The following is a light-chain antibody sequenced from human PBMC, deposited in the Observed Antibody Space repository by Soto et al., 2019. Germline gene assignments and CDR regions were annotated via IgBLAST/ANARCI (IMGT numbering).Light chain of an antibody. J-gene: IGLJ1*01. V-gene: IGLV2-14*01. CDR3: SSYTSSSTLYV. CDR2: EVT. CDR1: GRDLGDYYY. Sequence: QSVLTQPASLSGSPGQSITISCTGTGRDLGDYYYVSWYQQRPGKAPRLLIYEVTNRPSGISDRFSGSKSGSTASLTISGLQAEDEADYYCSSYTSSSTLYVFGTGTKVTVL.